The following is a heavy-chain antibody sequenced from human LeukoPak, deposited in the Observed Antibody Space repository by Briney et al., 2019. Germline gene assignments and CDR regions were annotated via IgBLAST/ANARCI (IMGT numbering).Heavy chain of an antibody. V-gene: IGHV4-59*12. D-gene: IGHD6-13*01. CDR3: AREGGDYSSSWPWTVGY. Sequence: SETLSLTCTVSGGSISSYYWSWIRQPPGKGLEWIGYIYHSGSTNYNPSLKSRVTISVDTSKNQFSLKLSSVTAADTAVYYCAREGGDYSSSWPWTVGYWGQGTLVTVSS. J-gene: IGHJ4*02. CDR2: IYHSGST. CDR1: GGSISSYY.